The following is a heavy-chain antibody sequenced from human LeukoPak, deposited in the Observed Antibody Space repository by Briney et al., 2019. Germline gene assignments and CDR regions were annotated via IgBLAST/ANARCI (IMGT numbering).Heavy chain of an antibody. CDR3: ATDSKLPSRSLSSPDFDY. V-gene: IGHV1-46*01. CDR1: GYTFTSYY. D-gene: IGHD5-24*01. Sequence: ASVKVSCKASGYTFTSYYMHWVRQAPGQGLEWMGIINPSGGSTSYAQKFQGRVTMTEDTSTDTAYMELSSLRSEDTAVYYCATDSKLPSRSLSSPDFDYWGQGTLVTVSS. CDR2: INPSGGST. J-gene: IGHJ4*02.